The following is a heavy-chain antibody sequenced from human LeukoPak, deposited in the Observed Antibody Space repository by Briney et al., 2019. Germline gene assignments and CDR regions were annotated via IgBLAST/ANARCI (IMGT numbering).Heavy chain of an antibody. CDR1: GYTFTSYG. V-gene: IGHV1-18*01. CDR2: ISAYNGNT. J-gene: IGHJ5*02. Sequence: ASVKVSCKASGYTFTSYGISWVRQAPGQGLEWMGWISAYNGNTNYAQKLQGRVTMTTDTSTSTAYMELRSLRSDDTAVYYCARVPDYSNYGEWYWFDPWGQGTLVTVSS. CDR3: ARVPDYSNYGEWYWFDP. D-gene: IGHD4-4*01.